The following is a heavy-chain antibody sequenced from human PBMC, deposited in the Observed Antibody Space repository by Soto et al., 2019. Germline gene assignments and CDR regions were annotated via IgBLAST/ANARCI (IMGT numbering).Heavy chain of an antibody. CDR3: ARGWGSGWLEFFDS. D-gene: IGHD6-19*01. Sequence: GSLRLSCAASGFTFSSYSMNWVRQAPGKGLEWVSSISSSSSYIYYADSVKGRFTISRDNAKNSLYLQMNSLRAEDTAVYYCARGWGSGWLEFFDSWGQGALVTVSS. CDR1: GFTFSSYS. V-gene: IGHV3-21*01. J-gene: IGHJ4*02. CDR2: ISSSSSYI.